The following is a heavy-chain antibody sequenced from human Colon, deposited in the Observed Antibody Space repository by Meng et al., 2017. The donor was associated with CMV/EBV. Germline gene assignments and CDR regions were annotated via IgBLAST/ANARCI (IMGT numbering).Heavy chain of an antibody. CDR1: GDSISGRSYY. CDR3: ARMALHWYFDL. Sequence: QVKLRGPGPGLVKPSETLSLTCNVSGDSISGRSYYWGWIRQPPGKGLEWIASIYYTGNDYHNPSLKSRVTISIDTSNNQFSLRLTSVTAADTAVYYCARMALHWYFDLWGRGTLVTVSS. D-gene: IGHD5-24*01. CDR2: IYYTGND. V-gene: IGHV4-39*07. J-gene: IGHJ2*01.